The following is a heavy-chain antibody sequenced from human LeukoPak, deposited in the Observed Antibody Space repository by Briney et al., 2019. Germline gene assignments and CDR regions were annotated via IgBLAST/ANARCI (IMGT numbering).Heavy chain of an antibody. Sequence: SQTLSLTCTVSGGSISSGDYYWSWIRQPPGKGLEWIGYIYYSGSTYYNPSLKSRVTISVDTSKNQFSLKLSSVTAADTAVYYCARRVLEWLLPAFDYWGQGTLVTVSS. CDR2: IYYSGST. V-gene: IGHV4-30-4*08. J-gene: IGHJ4*02. CDR1: GGSISSGDYY. D-gene: IGHD3-3*01. CDR3: ARRVLEWLLPAFDY.